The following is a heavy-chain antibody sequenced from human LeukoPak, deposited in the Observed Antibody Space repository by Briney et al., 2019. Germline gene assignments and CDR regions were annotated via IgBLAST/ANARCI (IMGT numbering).Heavy chain of an antibody. CDR3: ARSEDSGSYP. Sequence: GASVKVSCKASGYTFTGYYMHWVRQAPGQGLEWMGWINPNSGGTNYAQKFQGRATMTRDTSISTAYMELSRLRSDDTAVYYCARSEDSGSYPWGQGTLVTVSS. D-gene: IGHD1-26*01. J-gene: IGHJ5*02. CDR2: INPNSGGT. CDR1: GYTFTGYY. V-gene: IGHV1-2*02.